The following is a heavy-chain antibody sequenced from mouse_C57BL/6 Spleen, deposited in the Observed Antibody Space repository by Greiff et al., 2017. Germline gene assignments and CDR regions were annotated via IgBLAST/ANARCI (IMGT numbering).Heavy chain of an antibody. V-gene: IGHV1-9*01. CDR1: GYTFTGYW. Sequence: VQLQQSGAELMKPGASVKLSCKATGYTFTGYWIEWVKQRPGHGLEWIGEILPGSGSTNYNEKFKGKATFTADTSSNTAYMQLSSLTTEDSAIYYCARTTTVVAPYYYAMDYWGQGTSVTVSS. CDR2: ILPGSGST. D-gene: IGHD1-1*01. J-gene: IGHJ4*01. CDR3: ARTTTVVAPYYYAMDY.